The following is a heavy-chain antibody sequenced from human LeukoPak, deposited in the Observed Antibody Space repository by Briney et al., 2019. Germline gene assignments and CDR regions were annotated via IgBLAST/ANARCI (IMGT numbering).Heavy chain of an antibody. CDR1: SGSINNYY. CDR3: ARTNQISETAFDI. D-gene: IGHD1-14*01. Sequence: SETLSLTCTGSSGSINNYYWSWIRQTPGKGLEWIGYILSSGSTNYNPSVKSRVTISVDTSKNQFSLKLSSVTAADTAVYYCARTNQISETAFDIWGQGTMVIVSS. CDR2: ILSSGST. V-gene: IGHV4-59*01. J-gene: IGHJ3*02.